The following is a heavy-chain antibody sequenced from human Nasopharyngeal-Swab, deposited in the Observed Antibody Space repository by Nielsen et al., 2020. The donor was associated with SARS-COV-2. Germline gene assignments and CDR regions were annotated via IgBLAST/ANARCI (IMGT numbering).Heavy chain of an antibody. V-gene: IGHV1-18*01. D-gene: IGHD2-15*01. J-gene: IGHJ6*02. Sequence: ASVKVSCKSSGYTFLSYGISWVRQTPGQGLEWMGWISVYNGDTNYAQKFQGRVTMTIDTSTSTAYMELRSLRPDDTAVYFCAREIFSGYCSGTRCYGVIYYGMDVWGQGTTVTVSS. CDR2: ISVYNGDT. CDR1: GYTFLSYG. CDR3: AREIFSGYCSGTRCYGVIYYGMDV.